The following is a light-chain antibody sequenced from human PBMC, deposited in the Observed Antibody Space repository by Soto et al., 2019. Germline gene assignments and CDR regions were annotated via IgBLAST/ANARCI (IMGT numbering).Light chain of an antibody. Sequence: DIQMTQSPSTLSASVGDTVTITCRASESIDNWLAWYQQKPGKAPKLLIFAASTLVRGVPSRFSGSGSGTEFTLTISSLQPDDFATYYCQQYNSYLWTFGQGTKVDIK. CDR2: AAS. V-gene: IGKV1-5*01. CDR3: QQYNSYLWT. CDR1: ESIDNW. J-gene: IGKJ1*01.